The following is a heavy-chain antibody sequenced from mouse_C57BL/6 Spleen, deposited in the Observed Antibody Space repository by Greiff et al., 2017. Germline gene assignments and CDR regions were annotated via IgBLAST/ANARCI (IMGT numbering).Heavy chain of an antibody. V-gene: IGHV1-4*01. CDR2: INPSSGYT. J-gene: IGHJ3*01. CDR1: GYTFTSYT. CDR3: AREGGFAY. Sequence: VQLQQSGAELARPGASVKMSCKASGYTFTSYTMHWVNQRPGQGLEWIGYINPSSGYTKYNQKFKDQATLTADKSSSTAYMQLSSRTSEDSAVYYCAREGGFAYWGQGTLVTVSA.